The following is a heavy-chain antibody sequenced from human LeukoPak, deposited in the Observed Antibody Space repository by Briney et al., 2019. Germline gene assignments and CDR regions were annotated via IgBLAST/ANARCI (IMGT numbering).Heavy chain of an antibody. CDR3: ATTRTTAYNWFDP. Sequence: GGSLRLSCAASGFTFSDYYMSRVRQAPGKGLEWVSYITGSGGAMYYADSVKGRFTISRDNAKNSLYLQMNTLRPEDTAVYYCATTRTTAYNWFDPWGQGTLVTVSS. V-gene: IGHV3-11*01. J-gene: IGHJ5*02. CDR2: ITGSGGAM. D-gene: IGHD4-17*01. CDR1: GFTFSDYY.